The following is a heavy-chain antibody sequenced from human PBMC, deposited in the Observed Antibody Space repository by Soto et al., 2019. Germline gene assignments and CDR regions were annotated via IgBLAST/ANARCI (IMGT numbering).Heavy chain of an antibody. D-gene: IGHD6-19*01. CDR1: GYTFTSYG. Sequence: QVQLVQSGAEVKKPGASVKVSCKASGYTFTSYGTSWVRQAPGQGLEWMGWITAYNGNTNYAQRLQSRVTITTVTDPSTADMELRSLRAVGTAVYYSARVPDLIAVAGIDYWGQETLVTVSS. J-gene: IGHJ4*02. CDR3: ARVPDLIAVAGIDY. V-gene: IGHV1-18*01. CDR2: ITAYNGNT.